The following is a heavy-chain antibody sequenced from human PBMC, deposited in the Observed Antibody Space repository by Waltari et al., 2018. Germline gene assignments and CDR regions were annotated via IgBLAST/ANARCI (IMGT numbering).Heavy chain of an antibody. CDR3: ARGYSSSWYSPPIDY. V-gene: IGHV3-48*03. D-gene: IGHD6-13*01. Sequence: EVQLVESGGGLVQPGGSLRLSCAASGFTFSSYEMNWVRQAPGKGLEWVSYLSSSGSTIYYADSVKGRFTISRDNAKNSLYLQMNSLRAEDTAVYYCARGYSSSWYSPPIDYWGQGTLVTVSS. CDR1: GFTFSSYE. J-gene: IGHJ4*02. CDR2: LSSSGSTI.